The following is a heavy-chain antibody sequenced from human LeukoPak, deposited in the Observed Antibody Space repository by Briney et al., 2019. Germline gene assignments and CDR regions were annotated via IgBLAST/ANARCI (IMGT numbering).Heavy chain of an antibody. CDR3: ARLKVGATGCVDY. CDR1: GGSISSGGYY. Sequence: SGTLSLTCTVSGGSISSGGYYWSWIRQHPGKGLEWIGYIYYSGSTYYNPSLKSRVTISVDTSKNQFSLKLSSVTAADTAVYYCARLKVGATGCVDYWGQGTLVTVSS. V-gene: IGHV4-31*03. D-gene: IGHD1-26*01. CDR2: IYYSGST. J-gene: IGHJ4*02.